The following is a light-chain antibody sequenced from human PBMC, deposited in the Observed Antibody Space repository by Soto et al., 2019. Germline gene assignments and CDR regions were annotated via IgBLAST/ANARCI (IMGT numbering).Light chain of an antibody. CDR2: GNS. J-gene: IGLJ2*01. Sequence: QAVVMQPPSVSGAPGQRVTISCTGSSSNIGAGYDVHWYQQLPGTAPKLLIYGNSNRPSGVPDRFSGSKSGTSASLAITGLQAEDEADYYCQSYDSSLSVVFGGGTQLTVL. V-gene: IGLV1-40*01. CDR1: SSNIGAGYD. CDR3: QSYDSSLSVV.